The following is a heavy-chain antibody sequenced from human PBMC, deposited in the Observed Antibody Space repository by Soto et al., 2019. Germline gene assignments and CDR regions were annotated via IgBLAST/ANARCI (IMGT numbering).Heavy chain of an antibody. J-gene: IGHJ2*01. CDR3: ARDRTYGDYSGWYFDL. D-gene: IGHD4-17*01. CDR2: IIPILGIA. V-gene: IGHV1-69*04. Sequence: SVKVSCKASGGTFSSYTISWVRQAPGQGLEWMGRIIPILGIANYAQKFQGRVTITADKSTSTAYMELSSLRSEDTAVYYCARDRTYGDYSGWYFDLWGRGTLVTVPS. CDR1: GGTFSSYT.